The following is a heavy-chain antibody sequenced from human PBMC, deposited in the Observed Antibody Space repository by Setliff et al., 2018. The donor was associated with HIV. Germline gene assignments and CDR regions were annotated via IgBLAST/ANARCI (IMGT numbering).Heavy chain of an antibody. V-gene: IGHV4-34*01. CDR3: VRGGDSSSWYWGRWFDP. CDR2: INHSRAT. D-gene: IGHD6-13*01. Sequence: SETLSLTCAVYGESLSGYYWSWIRQPPGKGLEWVGEINHSRATNYNPSLQSRLTLSVDTSKNQFSLKLSSVTAADTAMYYCVRGGDSSSWYWGRWFDPWGQGTLVTVSS. CDR1: GESLSGYY. J-gene: IGHJ5*02.